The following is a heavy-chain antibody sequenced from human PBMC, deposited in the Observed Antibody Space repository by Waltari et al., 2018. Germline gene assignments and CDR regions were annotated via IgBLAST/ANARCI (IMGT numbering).Heavy chain of an antibody. J-gene: IGHJ5*02. CDR3: ARGGVDGVDRATWWFDP. CDR1: GFTFSNSD. CDR2: ISSTGKTI. Sequence: EVQLVESGGGLVHPGGSLRLSCSASGFTFSNSDMNWVRQAPGKGLEWVSKISSTGKTIFYADSVKGRFTISRDNAKNSLYLQLSRLGVEDTALYYCARGGVDGVDRATWWFDPLGQGTLVTVSA. V-gene: IGHV3-48*03. D-gene: IGHD3-3*01.